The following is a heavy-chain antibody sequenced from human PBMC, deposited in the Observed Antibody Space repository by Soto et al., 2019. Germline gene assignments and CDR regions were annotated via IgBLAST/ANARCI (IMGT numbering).Heavy chain of an antibody. D-gene: IGHD2-2*01. J-gene: IGHJ6*02. CDR1: GFTLSAHT. CDR3: ARGNCSRTSCYTGGYYYYPMDV. Sequence: PGGSLRLSCAASGFTLSAHTMNWVRQAPGKGLEWVSSISSDSRYIYYADSVKGRFTISRDNARNSLDLQMNNLRAEDTAVYHCARGNCSRTSCYTGGYYYYPMDVWGQGTTVTASS. V-gene: IGHV3-21*01. CDR2: ISSDSRYI.